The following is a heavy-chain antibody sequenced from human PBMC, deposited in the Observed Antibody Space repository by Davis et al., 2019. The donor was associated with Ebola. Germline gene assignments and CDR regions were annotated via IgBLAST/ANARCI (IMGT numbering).Heavy chain of an antibody. CDR3: ARDFRLGGP. Sequence: GESLKISCAASGFAFTRHSMNWVRQAPGKGLEWVSVIYSGGRTKYADSVKGRFTISRDNSKNTLYLQMYSLRGEDTAMYYCARDFRLGGPWGQGTLVTVSS. V-gene: IGHV3-53*01. D-gene: IGHD3-16*01. CDR2: IYSGGRT. J-gene: IGHJ5*02. CDR1: GFAFTRHS.